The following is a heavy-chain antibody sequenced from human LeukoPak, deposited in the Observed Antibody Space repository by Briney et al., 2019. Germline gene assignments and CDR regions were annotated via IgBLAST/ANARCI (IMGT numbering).Heavy chain of an antibody. J-gene: IGHJ5*02. Sequence: SETLSLTCTVSGGSISSYYWSWIRQPPGKGLEWIGYIYYSGSTNYNPSLKGRVTISVDTSKNQFSLKLSSVTAADTAVYYCARARHYDFWSGYYTEWFDPWGQGTLVTVSS. V-gene: IGHV4-59*01. D-gene: IGHD3-3*01. CDR3: ARARHYDFWSGYYTEWFDP. CDR2: IYYSGST. CDR1: GGSISSYY.